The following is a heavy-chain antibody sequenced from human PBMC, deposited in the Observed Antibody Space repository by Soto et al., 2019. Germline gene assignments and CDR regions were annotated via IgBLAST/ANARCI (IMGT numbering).Heavy chain of an antibody. V-gene: IGHV4-34*01. CDR3: AIPYPKRYRYYYGMDV. Sequence: QVQLQQWGAGLLKPSETLSLTCAVYGGSFSGYYWSWIRQPPGKGLEWIGEINHSGSTNYNPSLKSRVTISVDTSKNQFSLKLSSVTAADTAVYYCAIPYPKRYRYYYGMDVWGQGTTVTVSS. J-gene: IGHJ6*02. CDR1: GGSFSGYY. CDR2: INHSGST. D-gene: IGHD3-16*02.